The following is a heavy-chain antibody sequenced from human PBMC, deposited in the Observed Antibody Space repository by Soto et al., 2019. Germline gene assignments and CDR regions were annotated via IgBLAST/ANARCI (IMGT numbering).Heavy chain of an antibody. CDR2: IIPIFGTA. D-gene: IGHD3-22*01. Sequence: QVQLMQSGAEVKKPGSSVKVSCKASGGTFSSYAISWVRQAPGQGLEWMGGIIPIFGTANYAQKFQGRVTITADESTSTAYMELSSLRSEDTAVYYCARGRYYDSSGYSPWAFDLWGRGTLVTVSS. J-gene: IGHJ2*01. CDR3: ARGRYYDSSGYSPWAFDL. V-gene: IGHV1-69*12. CDR1: GGTFSSYA.